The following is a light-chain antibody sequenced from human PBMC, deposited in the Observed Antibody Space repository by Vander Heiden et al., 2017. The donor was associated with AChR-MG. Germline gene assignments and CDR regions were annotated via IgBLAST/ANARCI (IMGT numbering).Light chain of an antibody. CDR1: SSDVGGYNY. Sequence: QSALTQPASVSGSPGQSITISCTGTSSDVGGYNYVSWYQQHPGKAPKLMIYDVSNRPSGVSNRFSGSKSGNTASLTISGLQAEDEADYYCNSYTSRRSYVFGTGTKVTVL. V-gene: IGLV2-14*01. CDR2: DVS. J-gene: IGLJ1*01. CDR3: NSYTSRRSYV.